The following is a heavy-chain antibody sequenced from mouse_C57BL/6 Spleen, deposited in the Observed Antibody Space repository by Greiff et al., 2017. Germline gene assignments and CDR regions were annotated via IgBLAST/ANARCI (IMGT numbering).Heavy chain of an antibody. CDR2: IHPNSGST. CDR3: ARDDYYAMDY. J-gene: IGHJ4*01. CDR1: GYTFTSYW. V-gene: IGHV1-64*01. Sequence: QVQLQQPGAELVKPGASVKLSCKASGYTFTSYWMHWVKQRPGQGLEWIGMIHPNSGSTNYNEKFKSKATLTVDKSSRTAYMQLSSLTSEDSAVYYCARDDYYAMDYWGQGTSVTVSS.